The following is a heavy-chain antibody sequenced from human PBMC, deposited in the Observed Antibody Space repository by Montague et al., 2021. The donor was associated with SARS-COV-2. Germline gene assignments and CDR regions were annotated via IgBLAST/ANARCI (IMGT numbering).Heavy chain of an antibody. CDR2: ISSSGSTI. V-gene: IGHV3-48*03. Sequence: SRRLSWAASGFPFSSYEMNWVRQAPGKGLEWVSYISSSGSTIYYADSVKGRFTISRDNAKNSLYLQMNSLRAEDTAVYYCAREKRRITIFGVVIIEYFDLWGRGTLVTVSS. CDR3: AREKRRITIFGVVIIEYFDL. D-gene: IGHD3-3*01. J-gene: IGHJ2*01. CDR1: GFPFSSYE.